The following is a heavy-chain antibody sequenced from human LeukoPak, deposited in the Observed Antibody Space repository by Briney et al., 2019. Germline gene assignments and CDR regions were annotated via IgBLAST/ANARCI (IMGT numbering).Heavy chain of an antibody. CDR3: ARGLKITMVRGVTHPFDY. Sequence: SETLSLTCVVYGGSFSGYYWSWIRQPPGKGLEWIGEINHSGSTNYNPSLKSRVTISVDTSKNQFSLKLSSVTAADTAVYYCARGLKITMVRGVTHPFDYWGQGTLVTVSS. CDR2: INHSGST. CDR1: GGSFSGYY. J-gene: IGHJ4*02. V-gene: IGHV4-34*01. D-gene: IGHD3-10*01.